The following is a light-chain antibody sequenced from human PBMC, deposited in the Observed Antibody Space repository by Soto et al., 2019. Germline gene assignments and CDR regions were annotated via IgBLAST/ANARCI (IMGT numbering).Light chain of an antibody. CDR1: QTVSSSY. CDR2: GAS. J-gene: IGKJ4*01. V-gene: IGKV3-20*01. CDR3: QQYGKT. Sequence: EIVLTQSPGTLSLSPGERATLSCRASQTVSSSYLAWYQQKPDQAPRLLIYGASSRATGIPDRFSGSGSGTDFTLTINRLEPEDFAVYYCQQYGKTFGGGTKVEIK.